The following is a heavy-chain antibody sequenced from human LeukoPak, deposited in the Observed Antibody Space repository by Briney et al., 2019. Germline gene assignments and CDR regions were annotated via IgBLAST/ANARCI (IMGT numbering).Heavy chain of an antibody. Sequence: SETLSLTCAVSGGSISSGGYSWSWIRQPPGKGLEWIGYIYHSGSTYYNPSLKSRVTISVDRSKNQFSLKLSSVTAADTAVYYCARAPQVVVAATYYFDYWGQGTLVTVSS. CDR1: GGSISSGGYS. J-gene: IGHJ4*02. D-gene: IGHD2-15*01. CDR3: ARAPQVVVAATYYFDY. V-gene: IGHV4-30-2*01. CDR2: IYHSGST.